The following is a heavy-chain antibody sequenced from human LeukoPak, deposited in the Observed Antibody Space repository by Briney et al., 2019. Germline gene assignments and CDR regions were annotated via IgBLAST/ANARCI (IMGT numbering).Heavy chain of an antibody. CDR2: IWFDESKS. J-gene: IGHJ4*02. D-gene: IGHD3-22*01. CDR1: GFSFGAYG. CDR3: ARDGHPSEINYYETTGYFYH. Sequence: GGSLRLSCTGSGFSFGAYGIHWVRQAPGRGLEWLAFIWFDESKSNYADSVKGRLTISRDNSRNTLYLQLNSLRTEDTAVYYCARDGHPSEINYYETTGYFYHWGQGTVVTVSS. V-gene: IGHV3-33*01.